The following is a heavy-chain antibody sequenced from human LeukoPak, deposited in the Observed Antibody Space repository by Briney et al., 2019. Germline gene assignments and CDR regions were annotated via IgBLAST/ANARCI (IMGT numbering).Heavy chain of an antibody. V-gene: IGHV3-21*01. Sequence: PGESLRLSCAASGFTFSGYSMNWVRQAPGKGLEWVSSISSSSRYIYYAGSVKGRFTISRDNAKNSLYLQMNSLRAEDTAVYYCARATVTRWFDPWGQGTLVTVSS. J-gene: IGHJ5*02. CDR2: ISSSSRYI. CDR3: ARATVTRWFDP. CDR1: GFTFSGYS. D-gene: IGHD4-17*01.